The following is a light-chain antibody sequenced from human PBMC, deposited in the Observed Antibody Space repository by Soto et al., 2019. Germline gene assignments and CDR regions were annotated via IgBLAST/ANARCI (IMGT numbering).Light chain of an antibody. V-gene: IGKV3-20*01. Sequence: EIVLTQSPGTLSLSPGERATLSCRASHSVSSSYLAWYQQKPGQAPRLLIYGASSRAPGIPDRFSGSGSGKDFTLNISRLGPEDFAVYYCQQYGSSPPITFGQGTRLEIK. J-gene: IGKJ5*01. CDR2: GAS. CDR1: HSVSSSY. CDR3: QQYGSSPPIT.